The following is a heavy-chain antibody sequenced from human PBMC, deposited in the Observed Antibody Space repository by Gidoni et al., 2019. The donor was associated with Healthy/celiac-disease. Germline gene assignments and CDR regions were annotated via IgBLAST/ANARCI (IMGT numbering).Heavy chain of an antibody. CDR1: GFTFSSYA. CDR3: ARDPITAAGAYYYGMDV. V-gene: IGHV3-30*04. CDR2: ISYDGSNK. D-gene: IGHD6-13*01. Sequence: QVQLVESGGGVVQPGRSLRLSCAASGFTFSSYAMHWVRQAPGKGLEWVAVISYDGSNKYYADSVKGRFTISRDNSKNTLYLQMNSLRAEDTAVYYCARDPITAAGAYYYGMDVWGQGTTVTVSS. J-gene: IGHJ6*02.